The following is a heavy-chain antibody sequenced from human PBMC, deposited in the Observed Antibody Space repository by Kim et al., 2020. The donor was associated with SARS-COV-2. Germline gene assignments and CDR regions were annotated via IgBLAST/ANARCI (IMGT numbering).Heavy chain of an antibody. D-gene: IGHD3-10*01. V-gene: IGHV6-1*01. J-gene: IGHJ4*02. Sequence: DYAVSVKSRININPDTSKTQCSLQLNSVTPEDTAVYYCARGMVLRVWYFDYWGQGTLVTVSS. CDR3: ARGMVLRVWYFDY.